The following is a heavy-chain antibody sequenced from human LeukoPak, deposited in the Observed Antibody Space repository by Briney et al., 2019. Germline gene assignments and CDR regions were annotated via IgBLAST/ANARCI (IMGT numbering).Heavy chain of an antibody. Sequence: SETLSLTCTVSGGSLSSSKYYWDWRRQPPGRGVEWLGSIYYSGYTYYNPSLKSRVTISENTSNNHFSLKLSSVPAADTAVYYCARARAAGGTPLDYWGQGTLVTVSS. CDR1: GGSLSSSKYY. CDR2: IYYSGYT. V-gene: IGHV4-39*07. J-gene: IGHJ4*02. D-gene: IGHD6-13*01. CDR3: ARARAAGGTPLDY.